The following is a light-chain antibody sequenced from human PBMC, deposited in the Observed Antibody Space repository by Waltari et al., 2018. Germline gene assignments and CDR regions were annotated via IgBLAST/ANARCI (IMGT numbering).Light chain of an antibody. Sequence: QSVVTQPPSASGTPGQRVTISCSGSNSNLGSNPVNWYQQLPGTAPKVLIYSNNQRPSGVPDRFSGSKSGTSASLAISGLQSEDEADYYCAAWDYSLNGVLFGGGTKLTVL. CDR1: NSNLGSNP. CDR2: SNN. CDR3: AAWDYSLNGVL. V-gene: IGLV1-44*01. J-gene: IGLJ2*01.